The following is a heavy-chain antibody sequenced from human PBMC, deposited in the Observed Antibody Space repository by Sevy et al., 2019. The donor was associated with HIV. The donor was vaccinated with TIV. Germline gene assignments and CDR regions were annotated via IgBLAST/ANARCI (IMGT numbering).Heavy chain of an antibody. D-gene: IGHD3-9*01. CDR3: AKDFTGYYGMDV. CDR1: GFTFSTYG. CDR2: ISYHGRNK. Sequence: GGSLRLSCAASGFTFSTYGMHWVRQAPGKGLEWVAVISYHGRNKFYGDSVEGRFTISRDNSKKTLYLQMNSLRAEDTALYYCAKDFTGYYGMDVWGQGTMVTVSS. J-gene: IGHJ6*02. V-gene: IGHV3-30*18.